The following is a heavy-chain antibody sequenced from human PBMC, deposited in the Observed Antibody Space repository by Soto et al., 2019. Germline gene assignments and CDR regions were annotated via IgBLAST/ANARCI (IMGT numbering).Heavy chain of an antibody. CDR2: ISYDGTNK. CDR3: ATGGWSIAVAPDY. V-gene: IGHV3-30-3*01. CDR1: GFTFSSYT. J-gene: IGHJ4*02. Sequence: QVPLVESGGGVVQPGRSLRLSCAASGFTFSSYTMYWVRQAPGKGLEWVAVISYDGTNKYYADSVKGRFTISRDNSKNTLYLQMNSLRAEDTAVYYCATGGWSIAVAPDYWGQGTLVTVSS. D-gene: IGHD6-19*01.